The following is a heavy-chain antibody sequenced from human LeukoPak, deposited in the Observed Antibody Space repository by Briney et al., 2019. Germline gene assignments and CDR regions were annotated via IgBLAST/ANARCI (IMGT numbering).Heavy chain of an antibody. CDR3: AKHRGSFFEAFDI. Sequence: SETLSLTCTVSGASINSRDYYWGWIRQPPGQGLEWIGSICSDGTTYYNPSLKSRVSISADTSKNHFSLWLSSVTAADMAVYYCAKHRGSFFEAFDIWGQGTAVSVSS. CDR2: ICSDGTT. CDR1: GASINSRDYY. V-gene: IGHV4-39*01. J-gene: IGHJ3*02. D-gene: IGHD1-26*01.